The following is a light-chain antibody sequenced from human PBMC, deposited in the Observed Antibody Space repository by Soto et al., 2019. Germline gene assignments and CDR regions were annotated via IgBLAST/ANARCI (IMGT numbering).Light chain of an antibody. CDR2: EVS. CDR1: SRDVGGYNF. V-gene: IGLV2-8*01. J-gene: IGLJ2*01. Sequence: QSVLTQPPSASGSPGQSVTISCTGTSRDVGGYNFVSWYQQHPGKAPKLMIYEVSERPSGVPDRFSGSKSGNTASLTVSGLQAEDEADYYCSSYAGSNIVVFGGGTQLTVL. CDR3: SSYAGSNIVV.